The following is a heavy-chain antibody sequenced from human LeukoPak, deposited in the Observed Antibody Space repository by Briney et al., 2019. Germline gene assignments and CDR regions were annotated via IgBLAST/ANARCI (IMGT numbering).Heavy chain of an antibody. J-gene: IGHJ4*02. Sequence: ASVKVSCKASGYSFTNYAISWVRLAPGQGLEWMGWISGYNGNTKYAQKFQGRITLTTDTSTSTAYMDLRSLRSDDTAVYFCARPNYGDYPGTAFDSSGQGTLVTVSS. CDR1: GYSFTNYA. D-gene: IGHD4-17*01. CDR2: ISGYNGNT. V-gene: IGHV1-18*01. CDR3: ARPNYGDYPGTAFDS.